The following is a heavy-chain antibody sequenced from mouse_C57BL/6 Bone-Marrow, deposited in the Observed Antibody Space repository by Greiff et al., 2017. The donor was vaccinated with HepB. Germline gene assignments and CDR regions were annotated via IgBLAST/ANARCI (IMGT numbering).Heavy chain of an antibody. CDR2: IYPGDGDT. D-gene: IGHD1-1*01. J-gene: IGHJ3*01. Sequence: VKLMESGPELVKPGASVKSSCKASGYAFSSSWMNWVKQRPGKGLEWIGRIYPGDGDTNYNGKFKGKATLTADKSSSTAYMQLSSLTSEDSAVYFCARVYYGSSMGFAYWGQGTLVTVSA. CDR3: ARVYYGSSMGFAY. CDR1: GYAFSSSW. V-gene: IGHV1-82*01.